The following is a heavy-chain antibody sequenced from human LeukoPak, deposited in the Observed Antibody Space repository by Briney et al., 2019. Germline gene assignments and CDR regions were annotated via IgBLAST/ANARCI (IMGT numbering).Heavy chain of an antibody. CDR1: GGSISSYY. CDR2: TYYSGST. Sequence: PSETLSLTCTVSGGSISSYYWSWIRQPPGKGLEWIGYTYYSGSTNYNPSLKSRVTISVDTSKNQFSLKLSSVTAADTAVYYCARSDGHNHLTMVRGVIHPAYFGMDVWGKGTTVTVSS. J-gene: IGHJ6*04. CDR3: ARSDGHNHLTMVRGVIHPAYFGMDV. D-gene: IGHD3-10*01. V-gene: IGHV4-59*01.